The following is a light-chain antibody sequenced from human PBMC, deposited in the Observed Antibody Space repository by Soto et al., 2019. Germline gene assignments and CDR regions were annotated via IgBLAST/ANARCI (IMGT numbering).Light chain of an antibody. CDR1: SSDVGGSNF. CDR3: VSYTSSTTYV. J-gene: IGLJ1*01. CDR2: DVA. V-gene: IGLV2-14*01. Sequence: QSALTQPASVSDSPGQSITISCTGTSSDVGGSNFVSXXXXXXXXXPKLIIYDVANRPSGVSNRFSGSKSGSTASLIISRLQTEDEADYYCVSYTSSTTYVFGTGTKVTVL.